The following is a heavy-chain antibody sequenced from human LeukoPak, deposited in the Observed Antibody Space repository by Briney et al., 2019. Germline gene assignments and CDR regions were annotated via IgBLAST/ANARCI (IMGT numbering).Heavy chain of an antibody. CDR2: IYYSGST. CDR3: ASTGTTKVNWFDP. Sequence: SETLSLTCAVYGGSFSVYYWSWIRQPPGKGLEWSGYIYYSGSTNYNPSLKSRVTISVDTSKNQFSLKLSSVTAADTAVYYCASTGTTKVNWFDPWGQGTLVTVSS. V-gene: IGHV4-59*01. J-gene: IGHJ5*02. D-gene: IGHD1-1*01. CDR1: GGSFSVYY.